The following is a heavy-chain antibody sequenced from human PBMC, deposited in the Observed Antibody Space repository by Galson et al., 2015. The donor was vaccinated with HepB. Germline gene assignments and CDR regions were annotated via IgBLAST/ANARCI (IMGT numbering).Heavy chain of an antibody. CDR1: GGSFSGYY. CDR2: INHSGST. Sequence: SETLSLTCAVYGGSFSGYYWSWIRQPPGKGLEWIGEINHSGSTNYNPSLKSRVTISVDTSKNQFSLKLSSVTAADTAVYYCARGHRSYYYYYMDVWGKGTTVTVSS. J-gene: IGHJ6*03. CDR3: ARGHRSYYYYYMDV. V-gene: IGHV4-34*01.